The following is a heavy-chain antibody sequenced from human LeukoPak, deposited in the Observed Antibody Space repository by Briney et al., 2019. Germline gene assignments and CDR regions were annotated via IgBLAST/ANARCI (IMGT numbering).Heavy chain of an antibody. J-gene: IGHJ4*02. Sequence: GSLRLSCAASGFTFSDYYMSWIRQPPGKGLEWIGEINHSGSTNYNPSLKSRVTISVDTSKNQFSLKLSSVTAADTAVYYCARVPKYCTNGVCYTGPSRYYFDYWGQGTLVTVSS. CDR2: INHSGST. D-gene: IGHD2-8*01. CDR1: GFTFSDYY. CDR3: ARVPKYCTNGVCYTGPSRYYFDY. V-gene: IGHV4-34*01.